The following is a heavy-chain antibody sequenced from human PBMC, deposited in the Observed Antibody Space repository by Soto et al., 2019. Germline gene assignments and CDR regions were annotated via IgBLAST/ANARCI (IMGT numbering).Heavy chain of an antibody. CDR1: GGSISSSSYY. CDR2: IYYSGST. D-gene: IGHD1-26*01. V-gene: IGHV4-39*01. J-gene: IGHJ3*01. CDR3: ARQGSGRYKAFDL. Sequence: QLQLQESGPGLVKPSETLSLTCTVSGGSISSSSYYWGWIRQPPGKGLEWIGTIYYSGSTYYNPSLKSRVTISVDTSKNQFSLKLSSVTAADTAVYYCARQGSGRYKAFDLWGQGTVVTVSS.